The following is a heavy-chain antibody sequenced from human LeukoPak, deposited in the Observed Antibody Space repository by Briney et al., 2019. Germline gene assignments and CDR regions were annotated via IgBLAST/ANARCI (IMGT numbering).Heavy chain of an antibody. V-gene: IGHV3-7*03. Sequence: GGSLRLSCAASGFTFSSYWMSWVRQAPGKGLEWVANIKQDGGEKYYVDSVKGRFTISRDNAKNSLYLQMNSLRAEDTAVYYCARVTHCSSTSCYARLYYFDYWGQGTLVTVSS. J-gene: IGHJ4*02. CDR1: GFTFSSYW. CDR3: ARVTHCSSTSCYARLYYFDY. CDR2: IKQDGGEK. D-gene: IGHD2-2*01.